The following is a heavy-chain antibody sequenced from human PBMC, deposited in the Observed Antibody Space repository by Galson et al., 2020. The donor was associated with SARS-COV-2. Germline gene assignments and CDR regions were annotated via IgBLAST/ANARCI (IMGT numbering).Heavy chain of an antibody. J-gene: IGHJ4*02. CDR1: GGSISSSSYY. CDR3: ARRSRAYFDWLFYFDY. D-gene: IGHD3-9*01. CDR2: IYYSGST. Sequence: SETLYLTCTVSGGSISSSSYYWGWIRQPPGKGLEWIGSIYYSGSTYYNPSLKSRVTISVDTSNNQFSLKLSSVTAADTAVYYCARRSRAYFDWLFYFDYWGQGTLVTVSS. V-gene: IGHV4-39*01.